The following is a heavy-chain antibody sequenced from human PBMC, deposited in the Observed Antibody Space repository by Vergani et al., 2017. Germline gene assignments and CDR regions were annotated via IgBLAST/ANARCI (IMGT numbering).Heavy chain of an antibody. CDR1: FDSIRNLY. Sequence: QVQLQESGPGLVKSSETLSLTCSVSFDSIRNLYCNWIRQPPGKGLECIGYMYHSGSTNYNPSLETRVTISGDTSKNQFSLKLNSVTAADTAVYYCGRVADLYGLGSRLLDLWGQGILVTVSS. D-gene: IGHD3-10*01. J-gene: IGHJ5*02. CDR3: GRVADLYGLGSRLLDL. CDR2: MYHSGST. V-gene: IGHV4-59*11.